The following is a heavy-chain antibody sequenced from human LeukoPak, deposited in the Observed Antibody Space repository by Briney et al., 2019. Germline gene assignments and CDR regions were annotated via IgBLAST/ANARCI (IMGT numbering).Heavy chain of an antibody. CDR3: ARIRTAGNPHDAFDI. Sequence: SGPTLVNPTQTLTLTCTFSGFSLSTSGMCVSWIRQPPGKALEWLARIDWDDDKYHSTSLKTRLTISKDTSKNQVVLTMTNMDPVDTATYYCARIRTAGNPHDAFDIWGQGTMVTVSS. D-gene: IGHD4-23*01. CDR2: IDWDDDK. J-gene: IGHJ3*02. V-gene: IGHV2-70*11. CDR1: GFSLSTSGMC.